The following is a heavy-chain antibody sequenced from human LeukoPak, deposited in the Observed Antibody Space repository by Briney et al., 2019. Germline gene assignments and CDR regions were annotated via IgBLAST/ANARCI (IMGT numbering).Heavy chain of an antibody. D-gene: IGHD4-17*01. Sequence: GESLKISCEGSGYSFTNYWVAWVRQMPGKGLERMGIIYPSDSDTRYSPSFQGQVTISADKSISTAYLQWSSLKASDAAIYYCAKGQGYGDHYPIDYWGQGTLVTVSS. CDR2: IYPSDSDT. V-gene: IGHV5-51*01. J-gene: IGHJ4*02. CDR3: AKGQGYGDHYPIDY. CDR1: GYSFTNYW.